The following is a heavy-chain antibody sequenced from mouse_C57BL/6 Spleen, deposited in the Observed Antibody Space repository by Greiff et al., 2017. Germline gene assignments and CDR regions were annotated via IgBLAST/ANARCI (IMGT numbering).Heavy chain of an antibody. J-gene: IGHJ4*01. CDR3: ARATAQVLYAMDY. CDR1: GYAFSSYW. Sequence: VQLQQSGAELVKPGASVKISCKASGYAFSSYWMNWVKQRPGKGLEWIGQIYPGDGDTNYNGKFKGKATLTADKSSSTAYMQLRSLTSEDSAVYFCARATAQVLYAMDYWGQGTSVTVSS. CDR2: IYPGDGDT. D-gene: IGHD3-2*02. V-gene: IGHV1-80*01.